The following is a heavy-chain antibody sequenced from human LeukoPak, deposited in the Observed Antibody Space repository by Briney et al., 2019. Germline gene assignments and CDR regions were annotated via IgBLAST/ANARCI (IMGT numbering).Heavy chain of an antibody. CDR1: GFTFSSYA. D-gene: IGHD5-24*01. CDR3: ATDPGRGYNKYYFDY. CDR2: ISGSGGST. V-gene: IGHV3-23*01. Sequence: GGSLRLSCAASGFTFSSYAMSWVRQAPGKGLEWVSAISGSGGSTYYADSVKGRFTISRDNSKNTLYLQMNSLRAEDTAMYYCATDPGRGYNKYYFDYWGQGTLVTVSS. J-gene: IGHJ4*02.